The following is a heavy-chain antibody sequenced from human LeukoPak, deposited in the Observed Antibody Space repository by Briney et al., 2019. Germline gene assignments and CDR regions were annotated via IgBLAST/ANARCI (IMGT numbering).Heavy chain of an antibody. CDR3: AKASDSSGYYYADFDY. Sequence: GGSLGLSCAASGFTFSSYAMSWVRQAPGKGLEWVSAISGSGGSTYYADSVKGRFTISRDNSKNTLYLQMNSLRAEDTAVYYCAKASDSSGYYYADFDYWGQGTLVTVSS. CDR2: ISGSGGST. D-gene: IGHD3-22*01. J-gene: IGHJ4*02. V-gene: IGHV3-23*01. CDR1: GFTFSSYA.